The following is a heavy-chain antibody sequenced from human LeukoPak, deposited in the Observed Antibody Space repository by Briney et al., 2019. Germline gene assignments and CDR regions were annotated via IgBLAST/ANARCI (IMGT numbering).Heavy chain of an antibody. D-gene: IGHD5-18*01. CDR3: ARAKRGYSYGFAIDY. CDR2: IYYSGST. J-gene: IGHJ4*02. Sequence: KASETLSLTCTVSGGSISSYYWSWIRQPPGKRLEWIGYIYYSGSTNYNPSLKSRVTISVDTSKNQFSLKLSSVTAADTAVYYCARAKRGYSYGFAIDYWGQGTLVTVSS. V-gene: IGHV4-59*01. CDR1: GGSISSYY.